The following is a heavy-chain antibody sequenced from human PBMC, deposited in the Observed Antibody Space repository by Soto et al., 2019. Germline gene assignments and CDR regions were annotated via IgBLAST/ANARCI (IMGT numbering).Heavy chain of an antibody. Sequence: QDQLVQSGAEVKKPGSSVKVSCKASGGTFSSHTFSWVRQAPGQGLEWMGRIIPALGTATYAQKFQGRVTITADESATTVYMELNSLRSEDTAVYSCARPDFGDYWYFDLWCRGNLVTFSS. CDR3: ARPDFGDYWYFDL. V-gene: IGHV1-69*08. CDR2: IIPALGTA. J-gene: IGHJ2*01. CDR1: GGTFSSHT. D-gene: IGHD4-17*01.